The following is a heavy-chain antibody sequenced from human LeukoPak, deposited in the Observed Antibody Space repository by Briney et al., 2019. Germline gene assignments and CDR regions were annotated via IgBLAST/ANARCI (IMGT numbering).Heavy chain of an antibody. CDR2: IYSGGST. CDR1: GFTVSGNY. Sequence: PGGSLRLSCAASGFTVSGNYMSWVRQAPGKGLEWVSVIYSGGSTYYADSVKGRFTTSRDNSKNTLYLQMNSLRAEDTAVYYCARDSLSDAFDIWGQGTMVTVSS. D-gene: IGHD3-10*01. CDR3: ARDSLSDAFDI. J-gene: IGHJ3*02. V-gene: IGHV3-53*01.